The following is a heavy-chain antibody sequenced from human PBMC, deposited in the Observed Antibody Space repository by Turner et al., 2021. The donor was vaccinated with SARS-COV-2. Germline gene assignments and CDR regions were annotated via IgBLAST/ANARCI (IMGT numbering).Heavy chain of an antibody. D-gene: IGHD4-17*01. CDR2: IWYDGSNK. CDR3: ARGAHGDYEDAFDI. Sequence: QVQLVESGGGVVQPRRSLRLSCAASGFTFSSYGMHWVRQAPGKGLEWVAVIWYDGSNKFYADSVKGRFTISRDNSKNTLYLQMNSLRAEDTAVYYCARGAHGDYEDAFDIWGQGTLVTISS. CDR1: GFTFSSYG. V-gene: IGHV3-33*01. J-gene: IGHJ3*02.